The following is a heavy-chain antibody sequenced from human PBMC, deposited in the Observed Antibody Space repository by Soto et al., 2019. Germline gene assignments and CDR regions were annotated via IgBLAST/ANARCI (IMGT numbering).Heavy chain of an antibody. D-gene: IGHD2-15*01. CDR2: IAPSDSYP. V-gene: IGHV5-10-1*01. J-gene: IGHJ5*02. CDR3: ARHEGSRDNWFDP. Sequence: GKGLEWMGRIAPSDSYPNYSSSFQGHVTISADKSISTAYLQWSSLKASDTAMFYCARHEGSRDNWFDPSGQRTLVSVSS.